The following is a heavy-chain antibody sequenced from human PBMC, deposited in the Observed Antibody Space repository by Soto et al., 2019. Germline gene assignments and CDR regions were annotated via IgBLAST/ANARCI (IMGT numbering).Heavy chain of an antibody. CDR2: INPSGGTT. CDR3: ARVRGGGSEYFFDY. V-gene: IGHV1-46*01. Sequence: ASVKVSCKASGYTFTRHNVHWVRQAPGQGLEWMAIINPSGGTTYYVQKFEGRVTLTTDTSTSTVHMELSSLRSDDTAVYYCARVRGGGSEYFFDYWGQGTLVTVSS. D-gene: IGHD2-15*01. CDR1: GYTFTRHN. J-gene: IGHJ4*02.